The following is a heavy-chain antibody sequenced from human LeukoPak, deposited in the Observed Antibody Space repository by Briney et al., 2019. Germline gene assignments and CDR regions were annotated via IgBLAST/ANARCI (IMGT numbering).Heavy chain of an antibody. CDR1: GGSISGYY. J-gene: IGHJ4*02. CDR3: VRVGVGTYPYYFDY. D-gene: IGHD2-15*01. Sequence: SETLSLTCTVSGGSISGYYWSWIRQPPGKGLEWIGYIYYSGSTNYNPSLKSRVTISVDTSKNQFSLKLSSVTAADTAVYYCVRVGVGTYPYYFDYWGQGTLVTVSS. CDR2: IYYSGST. V-gene: IGHV4-59*01.